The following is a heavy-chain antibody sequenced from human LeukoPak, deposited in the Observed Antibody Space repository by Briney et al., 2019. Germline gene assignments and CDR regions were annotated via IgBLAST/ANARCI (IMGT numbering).Heavy chain of an antibody. V-gene: IGHV4-39*07. CDR3: ARGLHSYVLVY. J-gene: IGHJ4*02. CDR1: GGSIRSSYYY. D-gene: IGHD5-18*01. Sequence: SETLSLTCTVSGGSIRSSYYYWGWIRQPPGKGLEWIGSIYDSGSTYYNPSLKSRVTISVDTSKNQFSLKLSSVTAADMAVYYCARGLHSYVLVYWGQGTLVTVSS. CDR2: IYDSGST.